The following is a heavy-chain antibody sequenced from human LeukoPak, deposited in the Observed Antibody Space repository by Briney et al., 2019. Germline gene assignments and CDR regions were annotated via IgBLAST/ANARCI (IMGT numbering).Heavy chain of an antibody. V-gene: IGHV4-34*01. CDR3: ASLSLRFLEWLSDTADDY. CDR2: INHSGST. J-gene: IGHJ4*02. Sequence: SKTLSLTCAVYGGSFSGYYWSWIRQPPGKGLEWIGEINHSGSTNYNPSLKSRVTISVDTSKNQFSLKLSSVTAADTAVYYCASLSLRFLEWLSDTADDYWGQGTLVTVSS. CDR1: GGSFSGYY. D-gene: IGHD3-3*01.